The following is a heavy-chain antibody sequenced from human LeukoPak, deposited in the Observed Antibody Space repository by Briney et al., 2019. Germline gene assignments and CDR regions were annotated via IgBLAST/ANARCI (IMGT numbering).Heavy chain of an antibody. CDR2: IRYDGSNK. Sequence: GGSLRLSCEASGFTFSSYGMHWVRQAPGKGLEWVAFIRYDGSNKYYADSVQGRFSISRDNSKNTLFLQMNSLRVEDTAVYYCAKDGIRSGNYPNYFDYWGQGALVTVSS. J-gene: IGHJ4*02. D-gene: IGHD1-26*01. CDR1: GFTFSSYG. CDR3: AKDGIRSGNYPNYFDY. V-gene: IGHV3-30*02.